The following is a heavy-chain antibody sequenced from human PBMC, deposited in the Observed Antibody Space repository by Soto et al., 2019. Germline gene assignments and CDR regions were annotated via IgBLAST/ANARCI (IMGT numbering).Heavy chain of an antibody. D-gene: IGHD2-21*02. CDR3: AREAVCIVGGDCYSNFDY. CDR1: GFTFSSYG. CDR2: IWYDGSNK. V-gene: IGHV3-33*01. J-gene: IGHJ4*02. Sequence: QVQLVESGGGVVQPGRSLRLSCAASGFTFSSYGMHWVRQAPGKGLEWVAVIWYDGSNKYYADSVKGRFTISRDNSKNTLYLQMNRLRAEDTAVYYCAREAVCIVGGDCYSNFDYWGQGTLVTVSS.